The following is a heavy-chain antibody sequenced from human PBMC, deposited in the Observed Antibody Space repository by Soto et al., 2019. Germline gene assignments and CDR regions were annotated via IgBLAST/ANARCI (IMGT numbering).Heavy chain of an antibody. CDR1: GGSVSSGSYS. D-gene: IGHD2-15*01. CDR2: IYYSGST. V-gene: IGHV4-61*01. CDR3: AREKGYCSGGSCYSDNWFDP. Sequence: SEALSLTCTGSGGSVSSGSYSWSWVREPPGKGPGWIGYIYYSGSTNYNPSLKSRVTISVDTSKNQFSLKLSSVTAADTAVYYCAREKGYCSGGSCYSDNWFDPRGQGTLVTVSS. J-gene: IGHJ5*02.